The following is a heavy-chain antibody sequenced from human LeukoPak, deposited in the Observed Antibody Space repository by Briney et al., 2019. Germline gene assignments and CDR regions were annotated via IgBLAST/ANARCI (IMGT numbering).Heavy chain of an antibody. Sequence: SETLSLTCAVYGGSFSGYYWSWIRQPPGKGLEWIGEINHSGSTNYNPSLKSRVTISVDTSKNQFSLKLSSVTAADTAVYYCARLDYDSSGYSSLDYWGQGTLVTVSS. J-gene: IGHJ4*02. D-gene: IGHD3-22*01. V-gene: IGHV4-34*01. CDR1: GGSFSGYY. CDR3: ARLDYDSSGYSSLDY. CDR2: INHSGST.